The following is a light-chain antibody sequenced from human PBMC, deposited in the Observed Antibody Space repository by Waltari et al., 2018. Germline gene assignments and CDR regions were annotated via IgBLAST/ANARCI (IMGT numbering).Light chain of an antibody. J-gene: IGLJ2*01. Sequence: QSALTQPPSVSGSPGQSVTISCTGTSSDVGSYNRVSWYQQPPGTAPKLMIYEVSYRPSGVPDRFSGSKSGNAASLTISWLQAEDEADYYCSSYTSSNSVVFGGGTNLTVL. V-gene: IGLV2-18*02. CDR2: EVS. CDR1: SSDVGSYNR. CDR3: SSYTSSNSVV.